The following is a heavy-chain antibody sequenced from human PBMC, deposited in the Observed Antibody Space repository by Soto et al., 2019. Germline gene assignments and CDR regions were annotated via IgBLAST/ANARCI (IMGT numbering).Heavy chain of an antibody. CDR2: ISSGGGTT. CDR1: GFSFRNYA. J-gene: IGHJ6*01. D-gene: IGHD3-3*01. Sequence: DEQLVESGGGSLQPGESLRLSCAASGFSFRNYAMTWVRQSPGKGLEWVSLISSGGGTTNSADSVKGRFSISRDNSQNMLYLQMNGLRGEDTALYYCAKLKGGLGRFYGMDAWGQGTMVIVSS. CDR3: AKLKGGLGRFYGMDA. V-gene: IGHV3-23*04.